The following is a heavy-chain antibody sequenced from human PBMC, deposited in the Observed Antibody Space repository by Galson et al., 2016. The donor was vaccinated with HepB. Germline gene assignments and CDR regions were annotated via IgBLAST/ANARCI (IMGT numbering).Heavy chain of an antibody. D-gene: IGHD3-16*01. J-gene: IGHJ6*04. CDR2: ISRSGDST. V-gene: IGHV3-23*01. Sequence: SLRLSCAASGFTFSNYGMTWVRQAPGKGLEVVSSISRSGDSTDYAESVKGRFTISRDNSRSTLFLQMNSLRAEDTGVSYCVRGSTAPDVWGKGTTVTVSS. CDR3: VRGSTAPDV. CDR1: GFTFSNYG.